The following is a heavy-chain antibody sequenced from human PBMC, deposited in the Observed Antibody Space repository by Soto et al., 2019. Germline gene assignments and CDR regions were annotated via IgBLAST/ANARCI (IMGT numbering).Heavy chain of an antibody. V-gene: IGHV1-69*13. CDR3: ARDGGVDDYSPFDY. Sequence: GASVKVSCKASGGTFSSYSISWVRQAPGQGLEWMGGIIPIFGTANYAQKFQGRVTITADESTSTAYMELSSLRSEDTAVYYCARDGGVDDYSPFDYWGQGTLVTVSS. CDR1: GGTFSSYS. D-gene: IGHD4-4*01. J-gene: IGHJ4*02. CDR2: IIPIFGTA.